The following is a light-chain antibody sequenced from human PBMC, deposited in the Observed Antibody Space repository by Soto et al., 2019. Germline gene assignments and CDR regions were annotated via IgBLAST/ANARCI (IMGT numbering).Light chain of an antibody. CDR3: CSYAGSSTYV. CDR1: NSDVGSYNL. Sequence: QSALTQPASVSGSPGQSIIISCTGTNSDVGSYNLVSWYQQHPGKAPKVMIYEGGKRPSGISNRFSGSKSGDTASLTISGLQAEDEADYYCCSYAGSSTYVSGTGTKLTVL. J-gene: IGLJ1*01. CDR2: EGG. V-gene: IGLV2-23*01.